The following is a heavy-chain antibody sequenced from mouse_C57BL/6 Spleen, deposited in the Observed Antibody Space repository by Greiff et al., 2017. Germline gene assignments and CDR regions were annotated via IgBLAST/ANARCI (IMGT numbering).Heavy chain of an antibody. J-gene: IGHJ3*01. CDR2: IDPSDSYT. D-gene: IGHD2-1*01. V-gene: IGHV1-59*01. CDR3: ARSEVTFAY. Sequence: QVQLQQPGAELVRPGTSVKLSCKASGYTFTSYWMHWVKQRPGQGLEWIGVIDPSDSYTNYNQKFKGKATLTVDTSSSTAYMQLSSLTSEDSAVYYCARSEVTFAYWGQGTLVTVSA. CDR1: GYTFTSYW.